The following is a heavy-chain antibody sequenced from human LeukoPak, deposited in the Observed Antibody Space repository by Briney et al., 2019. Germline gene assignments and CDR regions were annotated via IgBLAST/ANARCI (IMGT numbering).Heavy chain of an antibody. CDR3: ARDAYDDSSES. CDR1: GFTFSSYW. J-gene: IGHJ5*02. Sequence: HPGGSLRLSCAASGFTFSSYWMTWDREAPGKGLEWVANLNPDGSRKFYVDSVKGRFTISRDNAKNSLYLQMHSLRAEDTALYYCARDAYDDSSESWGQGTLVTVSS. V-gene: IGHV3-7*03. CDR2: LNPDGSRK. D-gene: IGHD3-3*01.